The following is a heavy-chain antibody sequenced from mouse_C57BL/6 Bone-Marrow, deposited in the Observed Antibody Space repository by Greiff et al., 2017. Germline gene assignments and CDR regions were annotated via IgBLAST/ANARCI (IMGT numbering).Heavy chain of an antibody. J-gene: IGHJ4*01. CDR3: AREGAYYSNYDAMDY. D-gene: IGHD2-5*01. CDR1: GYTFTSYG. V-gene: IGHV1-81*01. CDR2: IYPRSGNT. Sequence: QVQLQQSGAELARPGASVKLSCKASGYTFTSYGISWVKQRTGQGLEWIGEIYPRSGNTYYNEKFKGKATLTADKSSSTAYMELRSLTSADSAVYFCAREGAYYSNYDAMDYWGQGTSVTVSS.